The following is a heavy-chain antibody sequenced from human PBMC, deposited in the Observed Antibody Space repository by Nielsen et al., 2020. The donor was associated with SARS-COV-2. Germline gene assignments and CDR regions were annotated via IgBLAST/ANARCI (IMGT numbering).Heavy chain of an antibody. Sequence: GESLKISCAASGFTFSSYAMHWVRQAPGKGLEWVAVISYDGSNKYYADSVKGRFTISRDNSKNTLYLQMNSLRAEDTAVYYCARDSSSSWYDWGQGTLVTVSS. CDR3: ARDSSSSWYD. J-gene: IGHJ4*02. CDR2: ISYDGSNK. CDR1: GFTFSSYA. V-gene: IGHV3-30-3*01. D-gene: IGHD6-13*01.